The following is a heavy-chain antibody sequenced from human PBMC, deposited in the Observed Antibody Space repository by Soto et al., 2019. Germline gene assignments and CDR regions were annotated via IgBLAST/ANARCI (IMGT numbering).Heavy chain of an antibody. CDR1: GFTFSSYA. J-gene: IGHJ4*02. D-gene: IGHD5-18*01. CDR3: AKVHAQGYTSYYFDY. Sequence: EVQLLESGGGLVQPGGSLRLSCAASGFTFSSYAMSWVRQAPGKGLEWVSAISGSGGSTYYADSVKGRFTISRDNSKNTLYLQMNSLRAEDTAVDYCAKVHAQGYTSYYFDYWGQGTLVTVYS. CDR2: ISGSGGST. V-gene: IGHV3-23*01.